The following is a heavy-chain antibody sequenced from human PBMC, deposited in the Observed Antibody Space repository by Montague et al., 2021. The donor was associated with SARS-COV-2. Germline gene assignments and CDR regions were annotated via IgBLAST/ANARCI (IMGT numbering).Heavy chain of an antibody. CDR1: GFTFSDHS. CDR3: ARDALAASGSFDY. D-gene: IGHD6-13*01. V-gene: IGHV3-48*02. Sequence: SLRLSCAASGFTFSDHSMDWVRQAPGKGLQWVSHISTSGEIKYYADSVKGRFSISRDNAEKAVSLQMNSLRDDDTAIYYCARDALAASGSFDYWGPGILVTVSS. CDR2: ISTSGEIK. J-gene: IGHJ4*02.